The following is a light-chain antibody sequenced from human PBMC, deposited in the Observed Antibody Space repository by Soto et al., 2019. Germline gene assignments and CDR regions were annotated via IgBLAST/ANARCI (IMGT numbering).Light chain of an antibody. CDR1: RSLQTW. CDR2: QAS. Sequence: IQLTDCPSTLAASVVDRVRIPCRASRSLQTWLAWYQQKPQKVPKLLIYQASSLQNGVPARFIGSGSGTEFTLTISSLQPDDFATYYCQQYNSYSVGQGPQVDI. V-gene: IGKV1-5*03. CDR3: QQYNSYS. J-gene: IGKJ1*01.